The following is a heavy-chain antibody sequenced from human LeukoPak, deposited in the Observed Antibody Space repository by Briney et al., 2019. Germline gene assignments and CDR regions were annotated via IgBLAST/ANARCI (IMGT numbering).Heavy chain of an antibody. Sequence: GASATVSCTASGYTCTNYDINWVRQTPGQGLQWVGWMNPNSGDSGYAQELQGRVTMTRDTSISTAYMELSSLTFEDTALYFCARFSPDENHGDYAFDYWGQGTPVTVSS. D-gene: IGHD4-17*01. V-gene: IGHV1-8*01. CDR3: ARFSPDENHGDYAFDY. CDR1: GYTCTNYD. CDR2: MNPNSGDS. J-gene: IGHJ4*02.